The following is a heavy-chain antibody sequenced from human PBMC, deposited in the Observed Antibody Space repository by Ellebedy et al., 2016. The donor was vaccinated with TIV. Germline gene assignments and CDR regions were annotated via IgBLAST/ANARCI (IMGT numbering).Heavy chain of an antibody. CDR2: INHSGST. V-gene: IGHV4-34*01. J-gene: IGHJ6*02. CDR3: ARVVGQQLVFYYYYYGMDV. D-gene: IGHD6-13*01. CDR1: GGSFSGYY. Sequence: SETLSLTXAVYGGSFSGYYWSWIRQPPGKGLEWIGEINHSGSTNYNPSLKSRVTISVDTSKNQFSLKLSSVTAADTAVYYCARVVGQQLVFYYYYYGMDVWGQGTTVTVSS.